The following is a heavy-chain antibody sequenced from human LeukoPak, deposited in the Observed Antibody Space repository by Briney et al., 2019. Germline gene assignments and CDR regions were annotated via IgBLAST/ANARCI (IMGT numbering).Heavy chain of an antibody. V-gene: IGHV1-2*02. CDR1: GYTFTGYY. Sequence: GASVKVSCKASGYTFTGYYIHWVRQAPRQGLEWMGWINPNSGGTNYVQKFQGRVTMTRDRSISTAYMELSRLRSDDTALYYCARVQPPAITAAGPQTYYYYGMDVWGQGTTVTVSS. CDR2: INPNSGGT. D-gene: IGHD6-13*01. J-gene: IGHJ6*02. CDR3: ARVQPPAITAAGPQTYYYYGMDV.